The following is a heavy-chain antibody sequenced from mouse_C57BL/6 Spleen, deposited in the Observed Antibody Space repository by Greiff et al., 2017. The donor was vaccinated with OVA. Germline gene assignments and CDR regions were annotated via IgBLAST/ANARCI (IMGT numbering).Heavy chain of an antibody. Sequence: DVHLVESGGGLVQPGGSLKLSCAASGFTFSDYYMYWVRQTPEKRLEWVAYISNGGGSTYYPDTVKGRFTISRDNAKNTLYLQMSRLKSEDTAMYYCARQRGDYAMDYWGQGTSVTVSS. CDR1: GFTFSDYY. J-gene: IGHJ4*01. CDR2: ISNGGGST. V-gene: IGHV5-12*01. CDR3: ARQRGDYAMDY.